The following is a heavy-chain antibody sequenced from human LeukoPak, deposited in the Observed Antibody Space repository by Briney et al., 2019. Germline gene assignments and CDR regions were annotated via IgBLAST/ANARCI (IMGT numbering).Heavy chain of an antibody. J-gene: IGHJ3*02. D-gene: IGHD2-2*02. Sequence: GGSLRLSCAASGFTFDDHAMHWVRQAPGKGLEWVSSISWDSNIIQYVDSVKGRFTISRDNSKDILYLQMNSLRAEDTAVYYCAREPPRPYGYCSSTSCYKPHAFDIWGQGTMVTVSS. CDR3: AREPPRPYGYCSSTSCYKPHAFDI. V-gene: IGHV3-9*01. CDR2: ISWDSNII. CDR1: GFTFDDHA.